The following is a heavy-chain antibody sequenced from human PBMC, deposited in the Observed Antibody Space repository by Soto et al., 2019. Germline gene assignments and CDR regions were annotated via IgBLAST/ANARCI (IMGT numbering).Heavy chain of an antibody. D-gene: IGHD2-15*01. Sequence: QLQLQESGPGLVKPSETLSLTCTVSGGSISSSSYYWGWIRQPPGKGLEWIGSIYYSGSTYYNPSLKSRVTISVDTSKNQFSLKLSSVTAADTAVYYCASGYCSGVSCHAFDIWGQGTMVTVSS. CDR2: IYYSGST. CDR1: GGSISSSSYY. J-gene: IGHJ3*02. CDR3: ASGYCSGVSCHAFDI. V-gene: IGHV4-39*01.